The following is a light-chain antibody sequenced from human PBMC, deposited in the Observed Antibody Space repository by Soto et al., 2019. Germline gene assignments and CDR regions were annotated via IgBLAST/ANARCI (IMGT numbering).Light chain of an antibody. CDR1: QRVSSN. Sequence: EIMMTQTPATLSVYRGERATLSCRASQRVSSNLAWYQQKPGQAPRLLIYGVSTRATGIPARFSGSGSGTDFTLTICSLQSEDVAVYYGEQYNNWWTFGQGTKVDIK. V-gene: IGKV3-15*01. CDR2: GVS. J-gene: IGKJ1*01. CDR3: EQYNNWWT.